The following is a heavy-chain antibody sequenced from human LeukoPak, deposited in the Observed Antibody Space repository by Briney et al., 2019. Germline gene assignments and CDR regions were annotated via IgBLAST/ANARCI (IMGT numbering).Heavy chain of an antibody. CDR3: ARQGVSGGWTTDAFDI. J-gene: IGHJ3*02. CDR1: GGSIRSYY. V-gene: IGHV4-59*08. Sequence: SETPSLTCTVSGGSIRSYYWSWIRQPPGKGLEWIGYIYYSGSTNYNPSLKSRVTISVDTSKNQFSLKLSSVTAADTAVYYCARQGVSGGWTTDAFDIWGQGTMVTVSS. D-gene: IGHD6-19*01. CDR2: IYYSGST.